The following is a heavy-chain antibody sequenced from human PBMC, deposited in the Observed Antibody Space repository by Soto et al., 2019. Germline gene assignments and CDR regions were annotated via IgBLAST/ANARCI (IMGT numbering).Heavy chain of an antibody. CDR1: GGSFSGYY. Sequence: SETRSLTCAVYGGSFSGYYWSWIRQPPGKGLEWIGEINHSGSTNYNPSLKSRVTISVDTSKNQFSLKLSSVTAADTAVYYCARGGTGYPYYYYYGMDVWGQGTTVTVSS. CDR3: ARGGTGYPYYYYYGMDV. V-gene: IGHV4-34*01. CDR2: INHSGST. J-gene: IGHJ6*02. D-gene: IGHD1-1*01.